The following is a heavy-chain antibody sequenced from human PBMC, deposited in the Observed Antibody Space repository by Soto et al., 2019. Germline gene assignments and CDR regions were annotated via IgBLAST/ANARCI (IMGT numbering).Heavy chain of an antibody. CDR3: ARGRSDFWSGYRPTGMDV. Sequence: PGGSLRLSCAASGFTFSSYSMNWVRQAPGKGLEWVSSISSSSSYIYYADSVKGLFTISRDNAKNSLYLQMNSLRAEDTAVYYFARGRSDFWSGYRPTGMDVWGQGTTVTVSS. CDR2: ISSSSSYI. J-gene: IGHJ6*02. V-gene: IGHV3-21*01. CDR1: GFTFSSYS. D-gene: IGHD3-3*01.